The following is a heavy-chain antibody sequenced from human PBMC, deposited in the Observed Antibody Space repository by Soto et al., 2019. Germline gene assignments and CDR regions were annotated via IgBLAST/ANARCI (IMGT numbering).Heavy chain of an antibody. Sequence: SGPTLVNPTETLTLTCTVSGFSLSNARMGVSWIRQPPGKALEWLAHIFSNDEKSYSTSLKSRLTISKDTSKSQVVLTMTNMDPVDTATYYCARIRITMVRGVMRAAWYFDYWGQGTLVTVSS. CDR2: IFSNDEK. V-gene: IGHV2-26*01. J-gene: IGHJ4*02. CDR1: GFSLSNARMG. CDR3: ARIRITMVRGVMRAAWYFDY. D-gene: IGHD3-10*01.